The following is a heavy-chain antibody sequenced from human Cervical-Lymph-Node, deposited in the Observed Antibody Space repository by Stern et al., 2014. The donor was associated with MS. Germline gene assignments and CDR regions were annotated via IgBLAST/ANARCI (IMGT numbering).Heavy chain of an antibody. Sequence: SGPTLLKPTQTLTLTCSFSGFSLTPRDVAVGWIRQPPGKALEWLALIYWDDDERYNLSLKNRLSISKDTFRNRVVLTMTGMDRVDTGTYFCARRMVRSDYFDYWGQGILVTVSS. V-gene: IGHV2-5*02. CDR3: ARRMVRSDYFDY. CDR1: GFSLTPRDVA. CDR2: IYWDDDE. D-gene: IGHD3-10*01. J-gene: IGHJ4*02.